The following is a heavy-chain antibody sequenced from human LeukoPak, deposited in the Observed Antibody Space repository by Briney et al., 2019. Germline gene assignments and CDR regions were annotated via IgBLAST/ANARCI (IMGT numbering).Heavy chain of an antibody. CDR1: GYTFTGYY. CDR3: ARDLEQWLVSNYFDY. V-gene: IGHV1-2*02. CDR2: INPNSGGT. Sequence: GASVKVSCKASGYTFTGYYMHWVRQAPGQGLEWMGWINPNSGGTNYAQKFKGRVTMTRDTSISTAYMELSRLRSDDTAVYYCARDLEQWLVSNYFDYWGQGTLVTVSS. D-gene: IGHD6-19*01. J-gene: IGHJ4*02.